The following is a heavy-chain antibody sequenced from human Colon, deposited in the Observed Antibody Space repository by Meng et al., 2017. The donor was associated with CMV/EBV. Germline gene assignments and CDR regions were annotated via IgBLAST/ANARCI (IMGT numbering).Heavy chain of an antibody. D-gene: IGHD3-10*01. CDR2: INHSGST. CDR1: GGSFSGYY. CDR3: ARSNPGP. J-gene: IGHJ4*02. V-gene: IGHV4-34*01. Sequence: SETLSLTCAVYGGSFSGYYWSWIRQPPGKGLEWIGEINHSGSTNYNPSLKSRVTISVDTSKNQFSLKLSSVTAADTAMYYCARSNPGPWGQGTLVTVSS.